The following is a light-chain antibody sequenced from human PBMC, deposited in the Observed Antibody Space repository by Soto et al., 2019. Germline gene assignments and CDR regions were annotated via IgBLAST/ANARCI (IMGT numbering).Light chain of an antibody. J-gene: IGKJ1*01. Sequence: DIQMTQSPSALSASVGDRVTITCRASQSISRWLAWYQQKPGKAPRLLIYTASTLESGVPSRFSASGSGTEFTLTISSLHPDDFATYYCQEYNNYWTFGQGTKVDIK. CDR2: TAS. V-gene: IGKV1-5*01. CDR3: QEYNNYWT. CDR1: QSISRW.